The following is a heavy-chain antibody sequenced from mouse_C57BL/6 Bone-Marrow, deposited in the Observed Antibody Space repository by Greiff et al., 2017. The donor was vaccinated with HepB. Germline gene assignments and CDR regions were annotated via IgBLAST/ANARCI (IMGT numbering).Heavy chain of an antibody. CDR1: GYTFTSYW. Sequence: QVQLKQPGAELVKPGASVKLSCKASGYTFTSYWMHWVKQRPGQGLEWIGMIHPNSGSTNYNEKFKSKATLTVDKSSSTAYMQLSSLTSEDSAVYYCARSGLLTRDYWGQGTTLTVSS. CDR2: IHPNSGST. V-gene: IGHV1-64*01. J-gene: IGHJ2*01. D-gene: IGHD2-3*01. CDR3: ARSGLLTRDY.